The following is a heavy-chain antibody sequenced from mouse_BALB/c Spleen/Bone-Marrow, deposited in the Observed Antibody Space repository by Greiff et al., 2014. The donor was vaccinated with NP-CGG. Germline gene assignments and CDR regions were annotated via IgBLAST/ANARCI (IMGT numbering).Heavy chain of an antibody. V-gene: IGHV5-6*01. CDR3: ARQRGGVYYGFFAY. D-gene: IGHD1-1*01. Sequence: EVQLQESGGALVKPGGSLKLSCAASGFTFSSYGMSWVRQTPDKRLEWVATISSGDGYTYYPDSVKGRFTISRDNAKNTLYLQMSSLTSEDSAMYYCARQRGGVYYGFFAYWGQGTLVTVSA. CDR1: GFTFSSYG. J-gene: IGHJ3*01. CDR2: ISSGDGYT.